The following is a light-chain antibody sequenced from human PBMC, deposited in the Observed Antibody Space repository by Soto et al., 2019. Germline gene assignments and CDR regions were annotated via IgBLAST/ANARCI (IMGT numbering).Light chain of an antibody. CDR1: QSVSSSY. V-gene: IGKV3-20*01. J-gene: IGKJ5*01. CDR2: GAS. Sequence: EIVLTQSPGTLSLSPGERATLSCRASQSVSSSYLAWYQQKPGQAPRLLIYGASSRATGIPDRFNGSGSGTDFTLTISRLEPEDFAVYYCQQYGSSITFGQGTRLETK. CDR3: QQYGSSIT.